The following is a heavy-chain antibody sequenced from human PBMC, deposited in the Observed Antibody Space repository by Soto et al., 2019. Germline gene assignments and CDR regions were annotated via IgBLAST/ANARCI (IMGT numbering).Heavy chain of an antibody. V-gene: IGHV2-70*04. CDR2: IDWDDDK. J-gene: IGHJ4*02. CDR3: ARVRGHTPAIPDY. D-gene: IGHD2-2*01. Sequence: GSGPTLVNPTQTLTLTCTFSGFSLSTYGMRVSWIRQSPGKALEWLARIDWDDDKFYSTSLKTRLTISKDTSKNQVVLTMTNMDPVDTGTYYCARVRGHTPAIPDYWGQGTLVTVSS. CDR1: GFSLSTYGMR.